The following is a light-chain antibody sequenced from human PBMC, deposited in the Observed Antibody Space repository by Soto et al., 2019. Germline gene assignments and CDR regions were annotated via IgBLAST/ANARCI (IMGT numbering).Light chain of an antibody. CDR3: KRYNNWPLYT. J-gene: IGKJ2*01. V-gene: IGKV3-15*01. CDR1: QSVSSN. CDR2: VAS. Sequence: EIVMTQSPATLSVSPGERATLSCRASQSVSSNLAWYQQKPGQAPSLLIYVASTRATGIPARFSGSGSGTEFTLTISSLQSEDFAVYYCKRYNNWPLYTFGQGTKLEIK.